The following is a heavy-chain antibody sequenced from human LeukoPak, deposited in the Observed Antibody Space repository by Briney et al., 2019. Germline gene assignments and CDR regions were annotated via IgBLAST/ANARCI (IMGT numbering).Heavy chain of an antibody. CDR3: ARDHGGYETEYYFDS. CDR2: ISAYNGDT. V-gene: IGHV1-18*01. Sequence: GASVKVSCRASGYTFTRYSISWVRQAPGQGLEWMGWISAYNGDTKYEQKLQGRVTLTTDASTSTAHMELRSLRSDDTAVYYCARDHGGYETEYYFDSWGQGTLVTVSS. J-gene: IGHJ4*02. CDR1: GYTFTRYS. D-gene: IGHD5-12*01.